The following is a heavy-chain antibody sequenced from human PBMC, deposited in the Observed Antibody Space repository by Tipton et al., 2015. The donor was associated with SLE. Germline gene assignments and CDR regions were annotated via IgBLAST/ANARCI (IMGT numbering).Heavy chain of an antibody. CDR1: GGSFSGYY. Sequence: TLSLTCAVYGGSFSGYYWSWIRQPPGKGLEWIGEINHSGSTNYNPSLKSRVTISVDTSKNQFSLKPSSVTAADTAVYYCARDQGGFTVLDYWGQGTLVTVSS. CDR2: INHSGST. CDR3: ARDQGGFTVLDY. V-gene: IGHV4-34*01. D-gene: IGHD3-16*01. J-gene: IGHJ4*02.